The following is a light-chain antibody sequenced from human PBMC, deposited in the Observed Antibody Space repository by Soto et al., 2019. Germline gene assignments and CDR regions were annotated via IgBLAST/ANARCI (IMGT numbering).Light chain of an antibody. CDR1: SSDVGGYNY. V-gene: IGLV2-14*01. Sequence: QSVLTQPASASGSPGQSITISCTGTSSDVGGYNYVSWYQQHPGKAPKLMIYAVSNRPSGVSHRFSGSKSGTTASLTISGVQAEDEGDDYFSSYTGSNTHVVFGGGTKVTVL. CDR2: AVS. J-gene: IGLJ2*01. CDR3: SSYTGSNTHVV.